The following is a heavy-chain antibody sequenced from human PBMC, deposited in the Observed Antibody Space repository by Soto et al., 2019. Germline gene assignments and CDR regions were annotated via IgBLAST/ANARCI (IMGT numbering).Heavy chain of an antibody. CDR3: ARVGATTASIDY. J-gene: IGHJ4*02. D-gene: IGHD1-26*01. V-gene: IGHV1-69*02. CDR2: IIPILGIA. CDR1: GGTFSSYT. Sequence: GASVKVSCKASGGTFSSYTISWVRQAPGQGLERMGRIIPILGIANYAQKFQGRVTITADKSTSTAYMELSSLRSEDTAVYYCARVGATTASIDYWGQGTLVTVSS.